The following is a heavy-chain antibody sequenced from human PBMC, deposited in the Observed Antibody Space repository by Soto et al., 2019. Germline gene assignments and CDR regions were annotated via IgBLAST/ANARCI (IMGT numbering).Heavy chain of an antibody. CDR3: ARVSSSWYKDYSDY. J-gene: IGHJ4*02. D-gene: IGHD6-13*01. Sequence: SVKVSCKASGGTFSNYAISWVRQAPGQGLEWMGGIIPIFGTTNYAQRFQGRVTITADESTSTAYMELSSLRSEDTAVYYCARVSSSWYKDYSDYWGQGTLVTVSS. V-gene: IGHV1-69*13. CDR1: GGTFSNYA. CDR2: IIPIFGTT.